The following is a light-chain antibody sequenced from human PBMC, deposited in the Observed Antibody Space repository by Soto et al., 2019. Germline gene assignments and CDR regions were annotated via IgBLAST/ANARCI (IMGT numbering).Light chain of an antibody. CDR1: SGSIASNY. J-gene: IGLJ2*01. Sequence: NFMLTQPHSVSESPGKKVTISCTRSSGSIASNYVQWYQQRPGSAPTPVIYEDNERPSGVPDRFSGSIDSSSNSASLTISGLKTDDEADYYCQSYQSGNVVFGGGTKLTVL. CDR3: QSYQSGNVV. V-gene: IGLV6-57*04. CDR2: EDN.